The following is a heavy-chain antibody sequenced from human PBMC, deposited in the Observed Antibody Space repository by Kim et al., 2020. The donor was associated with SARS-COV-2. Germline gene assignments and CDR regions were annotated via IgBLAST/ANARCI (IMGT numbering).Heavy chain of an antibody. CDR1: GFTVSSNY. D-gene: IGHD2-2*01. J-gene: IGHJ6*03. CDR3: ARVVVPAATYYYYYYMDV. CDR2: IYSGGST. V-gene: IGHV3-66*01. Sequence: GGSLRLSCAASGFTVSSNYMSWVRQAPGKGLEWVSVIYSGGSTYYADSVKGRFTISRDNSKNTLYLQMNSLRAEYTAVYYCARVVVPAATYYYYYYMDVWGKGTTVTVSS.